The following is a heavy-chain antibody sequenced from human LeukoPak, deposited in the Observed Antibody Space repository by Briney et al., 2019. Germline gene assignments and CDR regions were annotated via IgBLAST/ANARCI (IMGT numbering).Heavy chain of an antibody. D-gene: IGHD4-17*01. Sequence: GGSLRLSCAASGFTFSSYWMSWVRQAPGKGLEWVANMKQDGSETYYVDSVKGRFTISRDNSKNTLYLQMNSLRAEDTAVYYCARAGELRSSFDYWGQGTLVTVSS. CDR2: MKQDGSET. CDR1: GFTFSSYW. CDR3: ARAGELRSSFDY. J-gene: IGHJ4*02. V-gene: IGHV3-7*01.